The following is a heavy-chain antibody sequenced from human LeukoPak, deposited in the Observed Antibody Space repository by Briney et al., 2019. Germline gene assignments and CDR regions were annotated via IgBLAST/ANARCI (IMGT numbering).Heavy chain of an antibody. CDR3: ARVPMVRGADY. Sequence: SETLSLTCAVYGVSFSGYYWSWIRQPPGKGLEWIGEINHSGSTNYNPSLKSRVTISVDTSKNQFSLKLSSVTAADTAVYYCARVPMVRGADYWGQGTLVTVSS. J-gene: IGHJ4*02. V-gene: IGHV4-34*01. D-gene: IGHD3-10*01. CDR1: GVSFSGYY. CDR2: INHSGST.